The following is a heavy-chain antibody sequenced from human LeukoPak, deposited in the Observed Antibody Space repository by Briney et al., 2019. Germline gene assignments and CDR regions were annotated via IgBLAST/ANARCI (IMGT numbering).Heavy chain of an antibody. CDR1: GFTFSENN. J-gene: IGHJ4*02. D-gene: IGHD5-12*01. CDR2: ISNDGNSK. CDR3: ARDRSGFYSVDY. Sequence: GGSLRLSCAASGFTFSENNVHWVRQAPGKGLEWVALISNDGNSKDYADSVKGRFTLSGDNSKTTLYLQMNSLRAEDTAVYYCARDRSGFYSVDYWGQGTLVTVSS. V-gene: IGHV3-30-3*01.